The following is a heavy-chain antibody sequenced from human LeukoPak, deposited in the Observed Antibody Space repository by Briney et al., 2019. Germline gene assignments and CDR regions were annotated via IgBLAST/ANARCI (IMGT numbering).Heavy chain of an antibody. D-gene: IGHD3-22*01. CDR2: IYHSGST. CDR3: ARDAAYYYDSSGYYGWYFDL. V-gene: IGHV4-31*03. Sequence: SETLSLTCTVSGGSISSGGYWWSWIRQHPGKGLEWIAYIYHSGSTYYNPSLKSRADISVDTSKEQFSLTLSSVTAADTAVYYCARDAAYYYDSSGYYGWYFDLWGRGTLATVSS. J-gene: IGHJ2*01. CDR1: GGSISSGGYW.